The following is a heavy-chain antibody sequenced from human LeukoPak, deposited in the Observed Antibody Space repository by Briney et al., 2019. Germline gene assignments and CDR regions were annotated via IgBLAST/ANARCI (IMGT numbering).Heavy chain of an antibody. V-gene: IGHV3-7*01. CDR1: GFTFSSYW. CDR3: ARHLSGVTGYTYGRGIDY. J-gene: IGHJ4*02. D-gene: IGHD5-18*01. Sequence: QTGGSLRLSCAASGFTFSSYWMSWVRQAPGKGLEWVANIKKDGSDKYYVDSVKGRFTISRDNAKTSLYLQMNSLRAEDTAVYSCARHLSGVTGYTYGRGIDYWGQGTLVTVSS. CDR2: IKKDGSDK.